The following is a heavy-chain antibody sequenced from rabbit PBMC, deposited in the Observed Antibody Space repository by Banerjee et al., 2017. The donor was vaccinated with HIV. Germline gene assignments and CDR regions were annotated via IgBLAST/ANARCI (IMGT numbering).Heavy chain of an antibody. CDR2: IDTGSSGYT. Sequence: LEESGGGLVQPEGSLTLTCKASGLDFSSSYWICWVRQAPGKGLEWIACIDTGSSGYTWYASWAKGRFTISKTSWTTVTLQMTSLTAADTATYFCARDLAGVIGWNFNLWGQGTLVTVS. CDR3: ARDLAGVIGWNFNL. CDR1: GLDFSSSYW. J-gene: IGHJ4*01. V-gene: IGHV1S45*01. D-gene: IGHD4-1*01.